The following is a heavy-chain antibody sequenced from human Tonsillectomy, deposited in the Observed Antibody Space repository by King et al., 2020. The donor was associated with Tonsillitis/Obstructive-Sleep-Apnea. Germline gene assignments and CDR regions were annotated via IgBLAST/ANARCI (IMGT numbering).Heavy chain of an antibody. CDR3: ARAAVGGCSGGSCRYSKANYYYYGMDV. CDR1: GFTFTSYV. D-gene: IGHD2-15*01. V-gene: IGHV3-30*04. J-gene: IGHJ6*02. CDR2: ISNDGNNK. Sequence: VQLVESGGGVVQPGRSLRLSCAASGFTFTSYVMHWVRQAPGKGLEWVALISNDGNNKYYADSVKGRFTISRDNSKNTLYLQMNSLISEDTAVYFCARAAVGGCSGGSCRYSKANYYYYGMDVWGQGTTVTVSS.